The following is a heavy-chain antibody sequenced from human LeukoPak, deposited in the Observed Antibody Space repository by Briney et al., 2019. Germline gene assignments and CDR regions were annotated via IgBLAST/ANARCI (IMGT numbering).Heavy chain of an antibody. J-gene: IGHJ4*02. V-gene: IGHV3-11*04. CDR3: ARGAATNLWPSDY. CDR2: ISSSGSTI. CDR1: GFSFSDHH. Sequence: GGSLRLSCAASGFSFSDHHVNWVRQAPAKGLEWVSYISSSGSTIYYADSVKGRFTISRDNAKNSLYLQMNSLRAEDTAIYYCARGAATNLWPSDYWGQGTLVTVSS. D-gene: IGHD3-10*01.